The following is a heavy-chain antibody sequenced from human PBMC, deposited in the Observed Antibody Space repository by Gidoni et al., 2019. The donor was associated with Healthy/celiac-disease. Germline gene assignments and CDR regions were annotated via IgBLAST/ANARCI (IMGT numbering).Heavy chain of an antibody. CDR2: IYYSGST. Sequence: ETLSLTCTVSGGSISSSSYYWGWIRQPPGKGLEWIGSIYYSGSTYYNPSLKSRVTISVDTSKNQFSLKLSSVTAADTAVYYWARHYGDYVRRNWFDPWGQGTLVTVSS. D-gene: IGHD4-17*01. CDR3: ARHYGDYVRRNWFDP. V-gene: IGHV4-39*01. J-gene: IGHJ5*02. CDR1: GGSISSSSYY.